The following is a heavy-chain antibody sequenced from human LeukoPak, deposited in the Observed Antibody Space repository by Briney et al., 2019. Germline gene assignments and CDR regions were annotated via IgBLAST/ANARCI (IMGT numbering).Heavy chain of an antibody. CDR2: MNPNSGNT. J-gene: IGHJ4*02. CDR1: GYTFTSYD. D-gene: IGHD6-13*01. CDR3: ALSRKYSSSWLEDY. Sequence: ASVKVSCKASGYTFTSYDINWVRQATGQGLEWMGWMNPNSGNTGYAQKFQGRVTMTRNTSISTAYMELSSLRSEDTAVYYCALSRKYSSSWLEDYWGQGTLVTVSS. V-gene: IGHV1-8*01.